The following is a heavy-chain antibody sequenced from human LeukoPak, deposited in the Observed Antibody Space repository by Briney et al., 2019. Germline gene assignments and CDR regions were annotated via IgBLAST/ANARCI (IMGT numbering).Heavy chain of an antibody. V-gene: IGHV4-34*01. CDR2: INHSGSI. D-gene: IGHD3-3*01. CDR3: ARGLISGVVSTRGYYYYGMDV. CDR1: GGSLSDYY. J-gene: IGHJ6*02. Sequence: SETLSLTCAVYGGSLSDYYWTWIRQPPGKGLEWIGEINHSGSINYNPSLESRVAISVDTSKNQFSLKLSSVTAADTAVYYCARGLISGVVSTRGYYYYGMDVWGQGTTVTVSS.